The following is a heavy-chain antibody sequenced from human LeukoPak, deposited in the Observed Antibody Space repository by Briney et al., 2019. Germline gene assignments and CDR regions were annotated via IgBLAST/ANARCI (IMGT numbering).Heavy chain of an antibody. V-gene: IGHV3-21*01. CDR2: ISSSSSYI. CDR3: ARGSAEVLRYFDWLPTQYYYYYYMDV. D-gene: IGHD3-9*01. Sequence: GGSLRLSCAASGFTFSSYAMHWVRQAPGKGLEWVSSISSSSSYIYYADSVKGRFTISRDNAKNSLYLQMNSLRAEDTAVYYCARGSAEVLRYFDWLPTQYYYYYYMDVWGKGTTVTVSS. CDR1: GFTFSSYA. J-gene: IGHJ6*03.